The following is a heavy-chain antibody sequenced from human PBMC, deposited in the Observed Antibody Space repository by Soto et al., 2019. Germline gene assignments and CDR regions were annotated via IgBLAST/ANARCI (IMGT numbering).Heavy chain of an antibody. J-gene: IGHJ4*02. CDR1: GYTFTSYA. CDR3: ARAPFFDSSGYLYYFDY. Sequence: ASVKVSCRASGYTFTSYAMHWVRQAPGQRLEWMGWINAGNGNTKYSQKFQGRVTITRDTSASTAYMELSSLRSEDTAVYYCARAPFFDSSGYLYYFDYWGQGTLVTVSS. D-gene: IGHD3-22*01. V-gene: IGHV1-3*01. CDR2: INAGNGNT.